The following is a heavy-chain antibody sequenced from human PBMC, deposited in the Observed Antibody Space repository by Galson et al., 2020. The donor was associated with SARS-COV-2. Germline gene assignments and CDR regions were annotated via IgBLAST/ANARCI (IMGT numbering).Heavy chain of an antibody. D-gene: IGHD3-10*01. CDR2: TRNKANSDTT. Sequence: GESLKISCAASGFTFSDHYMNWVRQAPGKGLEWVARTRNKANSDTTEYAASAKGRFTISRDDLKNSLYLQMNSLKTEDTAVYYCARENGSGSPTYYYYGMDVWGQGTTVTVSS. CDR3: ARENGSGSPTYYYYGMDV. V-gene: IGHV3-72*01. CDR1: GFTFSDHY. J-gene: IGHJ6*02.